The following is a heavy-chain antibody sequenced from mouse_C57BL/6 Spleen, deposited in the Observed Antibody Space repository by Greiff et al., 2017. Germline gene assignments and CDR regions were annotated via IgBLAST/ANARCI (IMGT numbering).Heavy chain of an antibody. CDR1: GFTFSSYG. D-gene: IGHD2-5*01. CDR3: ARLRSNLYFDY. J-gene: IGHJ2*01. CDR2: ISSGGSYT. V-gene: IGHV5-6*01. Sequence: EVKVVESGGDLVKPGGSLKLSCAASGFTFSSYGMSWVRQTPDKRLEWVATISSGGSYTYYPDSVKGRFTISRDNAKNTLYLQMSSLKSKDTAMYYCARLRSNLYFDYWGQGTTLTVSS.